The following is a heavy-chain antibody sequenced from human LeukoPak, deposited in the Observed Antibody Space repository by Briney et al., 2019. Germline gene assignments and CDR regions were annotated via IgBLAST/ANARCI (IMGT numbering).Heavy chain of an antibody. V-gene: IGHV3-30*18. Sequence: GGSLRLSCAASGFTFSSYGMHWVRQAPGKGLEWVAVISYDGSNKYYADSVKGRFTISRDNSKNTLYLQMNSLRAEDTAVYYCAKDLRYCIFSRRKPAYGMDVWGQGTTVTVSS. CDR2: ISYDGSNK. J-gene: IGHJ6*02. CDR3: AKDLRYCIFSRRKPAYGMDV. CDR1: GFTFSSYG. D-gene: IGHD2-15*01.